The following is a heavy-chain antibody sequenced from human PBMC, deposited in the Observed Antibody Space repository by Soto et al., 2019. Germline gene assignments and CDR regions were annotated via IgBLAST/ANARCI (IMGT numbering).Heavy chain of an antibody. D-gene: IGHD3-22*01. CDR3: AKVTYDSRGYYQPTYDY. J-gene: IGHJ4*02. CDR1: GYSFTSYW. CDR2: IYPGGSDT. Sequence: LGESLKISCKGSGYSFTSYWIGWVRQMPGKGLEWMGIIYPGGSDTRYSSSFQGQVTISVDKSISTAYLQWSRLKASDTAMYYCAKVTYDSRGYYQPTYDYWGQGTQVTVSS. V-gene: IGHV5-51*01.